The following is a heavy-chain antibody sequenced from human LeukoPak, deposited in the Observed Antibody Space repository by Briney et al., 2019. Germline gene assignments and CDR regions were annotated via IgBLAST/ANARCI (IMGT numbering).Heavy chain of an antibody. CDR1: GFTFSSYG. J-gene: IGHJ1*01. CDR3: AKDPPRGYYDSSGLH. Sequence: GGSLRLSCAASGFTFSSYGMHWVRQAPGKGLEWVAVIWYDGSNKYYADSVKGRFTISRDNSKNTLYLQMNSLRAEDTAVYYCAKDPPRGYYDSSGLHWGQGTLVTVSS. CDR2: IWYDGSNK. D-gene: IGHD3-22*01. V-gene: IGHV3-33*06.